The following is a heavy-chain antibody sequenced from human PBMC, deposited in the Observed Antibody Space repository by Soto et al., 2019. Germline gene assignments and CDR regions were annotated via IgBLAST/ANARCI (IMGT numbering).Heavy chain of an antibody. CDR1: GFTFSSYG. Sequence: GGSLRLSCAASGFTFSSYGMHWVRQAPGKGLEWVAVISYDGSNKYYADSVKGRFTISRDNSKNTLYLQMNSLRAEDTAVYYCAKDVGVYGDRYYFDYWGQGTLVTVPQ. D-gene: IGHD4-17*01. CDR2: ISYDGSNK. CDR3: AKDVGVYGDRYYFDY. J-gene: IGHJ4*02. V-gene: IGHV3-30*18.